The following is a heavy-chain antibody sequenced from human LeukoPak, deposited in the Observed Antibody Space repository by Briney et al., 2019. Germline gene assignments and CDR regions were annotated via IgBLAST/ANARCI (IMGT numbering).Heavy chain of an antibody. CDR1: GFTFTYYA. D-gene: IGHD3-10*01. J-gene: IGHJ4*02. CDR2: VSNDGSNQ. Sequence: PGGSLRLSCAASGFTFTYYAMHWVRQAPGKGLEWVSVVSNDGSNQDYTDSVKGRFIISRDDSKNTLYLLMNSLRVDDTAVYYCAKHSGRGSGSSPGYWGQGTLVTVSS. CDR3: AKHSGRGSGSSPGY. V-gene: IGHV3-30-3*02.